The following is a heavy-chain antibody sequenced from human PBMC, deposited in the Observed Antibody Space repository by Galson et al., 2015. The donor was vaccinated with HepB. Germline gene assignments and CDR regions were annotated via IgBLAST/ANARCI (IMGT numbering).Heavy chain of an antibody. CDR1: GFTFTTYA. CDR2: IGGSGGTT. Sequence: SLRLSCAASGFTFTTYAMNWVRQAPGKGLEWVSSIGGSGGTTHYADSVRGRFTISRDNSKNTTYLQMNSLRDEDTAVYYCAKALGSTWNFDYWGQGTLVAVSS. J-gene: IGHJ4*02. V-gene: IGHV3-23*01. D-gene: IGHD6-13*01. CDR3: AKALGSTWNFDY.